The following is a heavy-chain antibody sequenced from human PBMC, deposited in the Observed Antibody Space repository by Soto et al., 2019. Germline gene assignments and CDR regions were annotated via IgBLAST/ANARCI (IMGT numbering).Heavy chain of an antibody. CDR1: GFTFSSYA. CDR3: AREDTAMVINYYYYGMDV. Sequence: VQLVESGGGVVQPGRSLRLSCAASGFTFSSYAMHWVRQAPGKGLEWVAVISYDGSNKYYADSVKGRFTISRDNSKNTLYLQMNSLRAEDTAVYYCAREDTAMVINYYYYGMDVWGQGTTVTVSS. CDR2: ISYDGSNK. V-gene: IGHV3-30-3*01. J-gene: IGHJ6*02. D-gene: IGHD5-18*01.